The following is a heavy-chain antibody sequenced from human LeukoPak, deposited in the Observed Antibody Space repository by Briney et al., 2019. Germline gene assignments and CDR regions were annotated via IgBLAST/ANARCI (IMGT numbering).Heavy chain of an antibody. CDR2: ISGSGGST. Sequence: PGGSLRLSCAASGFTFSSYAMSWVRQAPGKGLEWVSAISGSGGSTYYADSVKGRFTISRDNSKNTLYLQMNSLRAEDTAVYYCARDALFGSGYYLGAAFDIWGQGTMVTVSS. CDR3: ARDALFGSGYYLGAAFDI. J-gene: IGHJ3*02. V-gene: IGHV3-23*01. CDR1: GFTFSSYA. D-gene: IGHD3-22*01.